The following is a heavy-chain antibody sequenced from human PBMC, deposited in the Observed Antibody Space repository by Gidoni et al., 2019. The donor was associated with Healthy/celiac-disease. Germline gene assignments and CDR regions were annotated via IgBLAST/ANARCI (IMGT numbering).Heavy chain of an antibody. CDR1: GFTFDDYA. Sequence: EVQLVESGGVVVQPGGSLRLSCAASGFTFDDYAMHWVRQAPGKGLEWVSLISWDGGSTYYADSVKGRFTISRDNSKNSLYLQMNSLRAEDTDLYYCAKGENRWELRFDYWGQGTLVTVSS. D-gene: IGHD1-26*01. J-gene: IGHJ4*02. CDR2: ISWDGGST. CDR3: AKGENRWELRFDY. V-gene: IGHV3-43D*04.